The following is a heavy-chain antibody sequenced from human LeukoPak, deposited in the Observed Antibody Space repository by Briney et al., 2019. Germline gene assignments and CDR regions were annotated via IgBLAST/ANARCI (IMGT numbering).Heavy chain of an antibody. CDR2: ISLRGLT. Sequence: SGNLSLTCGVSGGSISGANWWSWVRQPPGQGLEWIGEISLRGLTNYNPSLRSRLTMSLDESKNQVSLNLTSVTAADTAVYYCSRESGPFSPFGFWGQGTLVSVHS. J-gene: IGHJ4*02. D-gene: IGHD1-26*01. CDR1: GGSISGANW. CDR3: SRESGPFSPFGF. V-gene: IGHV4-4*02.